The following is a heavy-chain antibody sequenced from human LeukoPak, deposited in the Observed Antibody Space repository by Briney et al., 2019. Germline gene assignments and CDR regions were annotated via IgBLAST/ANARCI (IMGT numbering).Heavy chain of an antibody. Sequence: SETLSLTCTVSGGSISSSSYYWGWIRQPPGKGLEWIGSIYYSGSTYYNPSLKSRVTISVDTSKNQFSLKVSSVTAAGTAVYYCARLGGNQVLYYFDYWGQGTLVTVSS. D-gene: IGHD1-14*01. CDR2: IYYSGST. J-gene: IGHJ4*02. V-gene: IGHV4-39*01. CDR1: GGSISSSSYY. CDR3: ARLGGNQVLYYFDY.